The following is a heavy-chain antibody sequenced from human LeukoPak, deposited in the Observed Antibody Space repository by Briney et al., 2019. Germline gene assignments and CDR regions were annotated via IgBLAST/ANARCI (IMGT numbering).Heavy chain of an antibody. V-gene: IGHV4-39*01. J-gene: IGHJ4*02. D-gene: IGHD3-3*01. CDR2: IYYSGST. Sequence: SETLSLTCTVSGGSISSSSYYWGWIRQPPGKGLEWIGSIYYSGSTYHNPSLKSRVTISVDTSKNQFSLKLSSVTAADTAVYYCARQVTYYDFWSGYYTSENFDYWGQGTLVTVSS. CDR1: GGSISSSSYY. CDR3: ARQVTYYDFWSGYYTSENFDY.